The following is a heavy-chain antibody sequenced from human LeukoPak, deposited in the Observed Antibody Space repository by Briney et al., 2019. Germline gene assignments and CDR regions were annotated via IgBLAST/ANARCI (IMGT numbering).Heavy chain of an antibody. CDR1: GYTFTGYY. Sequence: ASVKVSCKASGYTFTGYYMHWVRQAPGQGLEWKGWINPNSGGANYAQKFQGRVTMTRDTSISTAYMELSRLRSDDTAVYYCARLSPSSSSDYWGQGTLVTVSS. D-gene: IGHD6-6*01. CDR3: ARLSPSSSSDY. J-gene: IGHJ4*02. V-gene: IGHV1-2*02. CDR2: INPNSGGA.